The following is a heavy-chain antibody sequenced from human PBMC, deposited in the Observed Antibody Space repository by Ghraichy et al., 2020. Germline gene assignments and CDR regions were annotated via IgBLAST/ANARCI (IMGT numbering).Heavy chain of an antibody. CDR3: ARRRRGGQTPHWFDP. J-gene: IGHJ5*02. Sequence: SETLSLTCEVSGGSFKSYFFSWLRQVPGRGLEWIGDVHATERANYNPSLESRVIMSVDTANSQVALRLSSVTGADTGLYYCARRRRGGQTPHWFDPWGPGPAVTVSA. CDR1: GGSFKSYF. V-gene: IGHV4-34*01. D-gene: IGHD4-23*01. CDR2: VHATERA.